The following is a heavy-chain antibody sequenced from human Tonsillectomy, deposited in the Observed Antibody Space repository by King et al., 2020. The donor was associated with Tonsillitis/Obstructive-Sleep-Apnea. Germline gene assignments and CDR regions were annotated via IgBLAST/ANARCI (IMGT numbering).Heavy chain of an antibody. Sequence: VQLVESGAEVKKPGASVKVSCKASGYTFTSYAMHWVRQAPGQRLEWMGWINAGNGNTKYSQKFQGRVTITRDTSASTAYMELSSLRSEDTAVYYCASTYYDFWSGYSLDAFDIWGQGTMVTVSS. CDR1: GYTFTSYA. CDR3: ASTYYDFWSGYSLDAFDI. D-gene: IGHD3-3*01. J-gene: IGHJ3*02. V-gene: IGHV1-3*01. CDR2: INAGNGNT.